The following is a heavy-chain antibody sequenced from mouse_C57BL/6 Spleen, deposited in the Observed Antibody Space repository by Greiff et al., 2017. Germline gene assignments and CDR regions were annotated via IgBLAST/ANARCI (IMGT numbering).Heavy chain of an antibody. Sequence: EVKLEESGGGLVQPGGSMKLSCVASGFTFSNYWMNWVRQSPEKGLEWVAQIRLKSDNYATHYAESVKGRFTISRDDSKSSVYLQMNNLRAEDTGIYYCTGASLYYFDYWGQGTTLTVSS. CDR3: TGASLYYFDY. V-gene: IGHV6-3*01. CDR2: IRLKSDNYAT. J-gene: IGHJ2*01. CDR1: GFTFSNYW. D-gene: IGHD6-1*01.